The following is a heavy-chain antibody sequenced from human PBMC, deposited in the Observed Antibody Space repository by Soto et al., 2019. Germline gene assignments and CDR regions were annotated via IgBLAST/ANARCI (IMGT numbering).Heavy chain of an antibody. J-gene: IGHJ4*02. Sequence: QLQLQESGPGLVKPSETLSLTCTVSGGSISSSSYYWGWIRQPPGKGLEWIGSIYYSGSTYYNPSLKSRVTISVDTSKNQFSLKLSSVTAADTAVYYCVNFLGYCSGGSCLEYWGQGTLVTVSS. V-gene: IGHV4-39*01. CDR3: VNFLGYCSGGSCLEY. CDR1: GGSISSSSYY. D-gene: IGHD2-15*01. CDR2: IYYSGST.